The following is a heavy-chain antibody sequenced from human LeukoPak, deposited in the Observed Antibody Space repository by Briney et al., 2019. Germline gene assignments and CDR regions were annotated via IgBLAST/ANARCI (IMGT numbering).Heavy chain of an antibody. CDR1: GFTFSSYA. CDR3: AKDFLSTGGSII. D-gene: IGHD2-15*01. V-gene: IGHV3-23*01. Sequence: SGGSLRLSCAASGFTFSSYAMSWVRQAPGKGLEWVSVITGSGDITYYADPVKGRFTISRDNSKNTVYLQMNSLRAEDTAVYYCAKDFLSTGGSIIWGRGTLVTVSS. J-gene: IGHJ4*02. CDR2: ITGSGDIT.